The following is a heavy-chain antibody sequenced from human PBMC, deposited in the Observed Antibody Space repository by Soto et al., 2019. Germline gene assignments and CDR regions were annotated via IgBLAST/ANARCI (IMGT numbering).Heavy chain of an antibody. Sequence: QVQLVQSGAEVKKPGSSVKVSCKASGGTFSNYALISWVRQAPGQGLEWMGGIIPIDATVNYAEKFQGRITITADESTTTAYMDLGSLRSEDTAVYYCARDLLVFGYTYADVWGQGTTVTVSS. CDR1: GGTFSNYA. J-gene: IGHJ6*01. V-gene: IGHV1-69*12. CDR3: ARDLLVFGYTYADV. CDR2: IIPIDATV. D-gene: IGHD3-10*02.